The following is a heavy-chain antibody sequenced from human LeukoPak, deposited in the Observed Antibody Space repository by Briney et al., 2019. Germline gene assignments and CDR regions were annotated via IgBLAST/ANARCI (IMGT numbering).Heavy chain of an antibody. CDR2: INPNSGGT. CDR1: GYTFTGYY. J-gene: IGHJ6*03. CDR3: ARDTFWSGYYTGRTTYMDV. D-gene: IGHD3-3*01. V-gene: IGHV1-2*02. Sequence: ASVKVSCKASGYTFTGYYMHWVRQAPGQGLEWMGWINPNSGGTNYAQKFQGGVTMTRDTSISTAYMELSRLRSDDTAVYYCARDTFWSGYYTGRTTYMDVWGKGTTVTVSS.